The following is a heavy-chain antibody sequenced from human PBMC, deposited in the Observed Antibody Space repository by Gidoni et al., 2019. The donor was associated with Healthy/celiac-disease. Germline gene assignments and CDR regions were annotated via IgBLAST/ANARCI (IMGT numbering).Heavy chain of an antibody. CDR3: ARDNRGGATYY. CDR1: VGSISSGGYY. Sequence: QVQLQESGPVLVKPSQTLSLTCTVSVGSISSGGYYWSWIRQHPGKGLEWIGYIYYSGSTYYNPSLKSRVTISVDTSKNQFSLKLSSVTAADTAVYYCARDNRGGATYYWGQGTLVTVSS. D-gene: IGHD1-26*01. CDR2: IYYSGST. V-gene: IGHV4-31*03. J-gene: IGHJ4*02.